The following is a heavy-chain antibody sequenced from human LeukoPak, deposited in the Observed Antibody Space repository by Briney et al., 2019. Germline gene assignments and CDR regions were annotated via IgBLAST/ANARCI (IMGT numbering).Heavy chain of an antibody. J-gene: IGHJ4*02. V-gene: IGHV4-34*01. D-gene: IGHD3-22*01. Sequence: PSETLSLTCAVYGGSFSGYYWSWIRQPPGKGLEWIGEINHSGSTNYNPSLKSRVTISVDRSKNQFSLKLSSVTAADTAVYYCARGGVSSSGYFAFDYWGQGTLVTVSS. CDR2: INHSGST. CDR1: GGSFSGYY. CDR3: ARGGVSSSGYFAFDY.